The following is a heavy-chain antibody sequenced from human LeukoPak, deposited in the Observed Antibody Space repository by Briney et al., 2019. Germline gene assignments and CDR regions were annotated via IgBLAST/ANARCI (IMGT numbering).Heavy chain of an antibody. CDR1: GFTVSSNY. D-gene: IGHD2-21*02. CDR3: ATPPYCGGDCLEYFQH. V-gene: IGHV3-53*01. CDR2: IYSGGST. J-gene: IGHJ1*01. Sequence: PGGSLRLSCAASGFTVSSNYMSWVRQAPGKGLEWVSVIYSGGSTYYADSVKGRFTISRDNAKNSLYLQMNSLRAEDTAVYYCATPPYCGGDCLEYFQHWGQGTLVTVSS.